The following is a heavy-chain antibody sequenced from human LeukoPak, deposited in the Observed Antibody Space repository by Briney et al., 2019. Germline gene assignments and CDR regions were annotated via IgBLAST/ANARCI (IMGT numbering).Heavy chain of an antibody. Sequence: GGSLRLSCAASGYTFSSYGMHWVRQAPGKGLEWVAFIRYDGSNKYYADSVKGRFTISRDNSKNTLYLQMNSLRAEDTAVYYCAKDQSRYFDWLLAGEQQNHFDCWGQGTLVTVSS. D-gene: IGHD3-9*01. CDR3: AKDQSRYFDWLLAGEQQNHFDC. J-gene: IGHJ4*02. CDR2: IRYDGSNK. V-gene: IGHV3-30*02. CDR1: GYTFSSYG.